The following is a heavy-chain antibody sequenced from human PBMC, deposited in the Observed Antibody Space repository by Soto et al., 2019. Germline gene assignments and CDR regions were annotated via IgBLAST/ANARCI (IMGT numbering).Heavy chain of an antibody. D-gene: IGHD5-12*01. V-gene: IGHV1-69*12. Sequence: QVQMVQSGAEVKKPGSSVKVSCKASGGTFSSYAISWVRQAPGQGLEWMGGSIPICGTANYAQKFQGRVTITADESTSTAYMELSSLRSEDTAVYYCATDIVATNSYDYWGQGTLVTVSS. CDR2: SIPICGTA. CDR1: GGTFSSYA. J-gene: IGHJ4*02. CDR3: ATDIVATNSYDY.